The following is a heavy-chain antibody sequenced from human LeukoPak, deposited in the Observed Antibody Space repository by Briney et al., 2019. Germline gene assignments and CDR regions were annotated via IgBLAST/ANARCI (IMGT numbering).Heavy chain of an antibody. J-gene: IGHJ5*02. D-gene: IGHD5-12*01. CDR3: AGSIIVATEENWFDP. CDR1: GGSFSGYN. V-gene: IGHV4-34*01. CDR2: INHRAST. Sequence: SETLSLTCAVYGGSFSGYNWSWIRQPPGKGLEWIGEINHRASTNYNPSFKSRVTISVDTSKNQFSLKLSSVTAADTAVYYCAGSIIVATEENWFDPWGQRTLVTVSS.